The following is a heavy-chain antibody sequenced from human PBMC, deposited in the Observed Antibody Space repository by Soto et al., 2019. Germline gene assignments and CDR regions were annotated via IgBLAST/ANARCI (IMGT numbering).Heavy chain of an antibody. CDR2: IYYSGST. D-gene: IGHD2-8*01. J-gene: IGHJ6*02. CDR1: GGSINSYY. V-gene: IGHV4-59*01. CDR3: ARSHYLAGDVYFYYGMDV. Sequence: SETLSLTCIVSGGSINSYYWNWIRQPPGKGLEWIGYIYYSGSTNYNPSLKSRVTISVDTSKNQFSLKLSSVTAADTAVYYCARSHYLAGDVYFYYGMDVWGQGTTVTVSS.